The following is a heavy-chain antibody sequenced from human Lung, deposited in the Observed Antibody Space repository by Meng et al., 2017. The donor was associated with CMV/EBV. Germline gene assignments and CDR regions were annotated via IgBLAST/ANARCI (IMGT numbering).Heavy chain of an antibody. CDR3: ARDSLYEPKYGTGV. J-gene: IGHJ6*02. D-gene: IGHD5/OR15-5a*01. CDR2: VFHTGAT. CDR1: GGSISSSSYY. Sequence: SETLSLTCTVSGGSISSSSYYWSWIRQHPGKGPEWIGYVFHTGATYYSPSLNSRLTLSLDTSKNQFSLKLSSVTAADTAVYYCARDSLYEPKYGTGVWGPGTTVTVS. V-gene: IGHV4-31*03.